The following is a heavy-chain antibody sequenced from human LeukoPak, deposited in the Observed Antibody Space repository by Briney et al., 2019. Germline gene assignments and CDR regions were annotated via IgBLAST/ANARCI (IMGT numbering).Heavy chain of an antibody. J-gene: IGHJ3*02. V-gene: IGHV3-15*01. CDR3: TTVGLYNILTGYYRDSFDM. Sequence: GRSLRLSCAASGLTFTNAWMSRLRQAPGKGLEWVGRIKGKVDGGTTDHAAPVKGRFTISRDDSKNTLYLQMNSLKTEDTAVYYCTTVGLYNILTGYYRDSFDMWGQGTMVTVSS. CDR1: GLTFTNAW. CDR2: IKGKVDGGTT. D-gene: IGHD3-9*01.